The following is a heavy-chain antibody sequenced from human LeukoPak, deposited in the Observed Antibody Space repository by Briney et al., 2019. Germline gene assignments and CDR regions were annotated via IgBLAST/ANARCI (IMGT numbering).Heavy chain of an antibody. Sequence: NPSETLSLTCTVSGASITSYYWSWIRQLPGKGLEWIGYIYYSGSTNYNPSLKSRVTISVDTSKNQFSLKLSSVSAADTAVCYCARHGAAAAGDYFYYYLDVWGKGTTVTVSS. D-gene: IGHD6-13*01. V-gene: IGHV4-59*08. J-gene: IGHJ6*03. CDR3: ARHGAAAAGDYFYYYLDV. CDR1: GASITSYY. CDR2: IYYSGST.